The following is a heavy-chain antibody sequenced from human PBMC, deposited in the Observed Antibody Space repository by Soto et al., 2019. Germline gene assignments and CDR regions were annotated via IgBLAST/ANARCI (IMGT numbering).Heavy chain of an antibody. CDR3: AKQSSEWELPYFDY. J-gene: IGHJ4*02. V-gene: IGHV3-30*18. CDR2: ISYDGSNK. D-gene: IGHD1-26*01. Sequence: QVQLVESGGGVVQPGRSLRLSYAASGFTFSSYGMHWVRQAPGKGLEWVAVISYDGSNKYYADSVKGRFTISRDNSKNTLYLQMNSLRAEDTAVYYCAKQSSEWELPYFDYWGQGTLVTVSS. CDR1: GFTFSSYG.